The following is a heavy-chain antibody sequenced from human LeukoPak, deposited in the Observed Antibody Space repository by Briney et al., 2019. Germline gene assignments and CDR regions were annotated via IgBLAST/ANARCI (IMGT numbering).Heavy chain of an antibody. D-gene: IGHD5-18*01. Sequence: PGGSLRLSCTTSGFTVGDHGMSWVRQAPGKGLEWVGFIRSNAYRRTTEYAASVKGRFTISRDDSKSVVYLQMNSLKSEDTAVYYCSRGPIQLWVHNGMDVWGQGTTVTVSS. J-gene: IGHJ6*02. CDR1: GFTVGDHG. CDR3: SRGPIQLWVHNGMDV. V-gene: IGHV3-49*04. CDR2: IRSNAYRRTT.